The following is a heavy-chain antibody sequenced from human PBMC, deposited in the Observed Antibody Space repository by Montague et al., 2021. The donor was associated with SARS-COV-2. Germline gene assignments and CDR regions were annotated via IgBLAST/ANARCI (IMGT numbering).Heavy chain of an antibody. CDR1: GDSINTSY. Sequence: SETLSLTCTVSGDSINTSYWCSCLRPPPRGLLWMVCVYYRAGTNYNTSPGTRVTISVDPSKNQYSLKLSSSTAADTAVYYCAREDRWNWFDPWGQGTLVIVSS. CDR3: AREDRWNWFDP. V-gene: IGHV4-59*01. D-gene: IGHD5-24*01. CDR2: VYYRAGT. J-gene: IGHJ5*02.